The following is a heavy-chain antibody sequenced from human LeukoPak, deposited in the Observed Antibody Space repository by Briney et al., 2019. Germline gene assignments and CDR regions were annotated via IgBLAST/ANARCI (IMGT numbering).Heavy chain of an antibody. CDR1: GGSISSSSYY. J-gene: IGHJ4*02. Sequence: KTSETLSLTCTVSGGSISSSSYYWGWIRQPPGKGLEWIGSIYYSGSTYYNPSLKSRVTISVDTSKNQFSLKLSSVTAADTAVYYCARALTDYYDPLDYWGQGTLVTVSS. V-gene: IGHV4-39*07. CDR3: ARALTDYYDPLDY. D-gene: IGHD3-22*01. CDR2: IYYSGST.